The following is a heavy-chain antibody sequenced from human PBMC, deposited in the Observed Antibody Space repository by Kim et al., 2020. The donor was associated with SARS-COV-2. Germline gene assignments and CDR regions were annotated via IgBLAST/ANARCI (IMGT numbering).Heavy chain of an antibody. V-gene: IGHV1-18*01. J-gene: IGHJ2*01. CDR1: GYTFTSYG. Sequence: ASVKVSCKASGYTFTSYGISWVRQAPGQGLEWMGWISAYNGNTNYAQKLQGRVTMTTDTSTSTAYMELRSLRSDDTAVYYCAREWGLGKLRFLEWRDYWYFDLWGRGTLVTVSS. D-gene: IGHD3-3*01. CDR3: AREWGLGKLRFLEWRDYWYFDL. CDR2: ISAYNGNT.